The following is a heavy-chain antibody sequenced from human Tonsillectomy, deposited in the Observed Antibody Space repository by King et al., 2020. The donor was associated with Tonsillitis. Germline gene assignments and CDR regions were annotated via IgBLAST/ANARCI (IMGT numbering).Heavy chain of an antibody. CDR3: TTTGYYDGSGYPNY. J-gene: IGHJ4*02. CDR2: IKSKADGGTI. CDR1: GFTFSNAW. Sequence: VQLVESGGGLVKPGGSLRLSCAASGFTFSNAWMSWVRQAPGKGLEWVGRIKSKADGGTIDYAAPVKGRFTISRDDSKNTLYLQMNSLKTEDTAVYYCTTTGYYDGSGYPNYWGQGTLVTVSS. D-gene: IGHD3-22*01. V-gene: IGHV3-15*01.